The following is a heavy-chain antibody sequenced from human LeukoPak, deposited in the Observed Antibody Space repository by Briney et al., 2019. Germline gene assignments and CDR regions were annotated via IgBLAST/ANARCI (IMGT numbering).Heavy chain of an antibody. CDR3: ARDGVDTATDY. CDR2: ISSSSTYI. CDR1: GFTFSTYS. J-gene: IGHJ4*02. Sequence: TGGSLRLSCAASGFTFSTYSMNWVRQAPGKGLEWVSSISSSSTYIYYADSVKGRFTISRGNSKNTLYLQMNSLRAEDTAVYYCARDGVDTATDYWGQGTLVTVSS. D-gene: IGHD5-18*01. V-gene: IGHV3-21*04.